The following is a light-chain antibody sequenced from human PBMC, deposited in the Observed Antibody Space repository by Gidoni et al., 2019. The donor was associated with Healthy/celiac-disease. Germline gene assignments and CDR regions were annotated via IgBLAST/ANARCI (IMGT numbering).Light chain of an antibody. CDR3: SSYTSSSTLVV. Sequence: QSPLPQPASVSGSPGQSITISCTGTSSDVGGYNYVSWYQQHPGKAPKLMIYEVSNRPSGVSNRFSGSKSGNTASLTISGLQAEDEADYYCSSYTSSSTLVVFGGGTKLTVL. CDR2: EVS. V-gene: IGLV2-14*01. J-gene: IGLJ2*01. CDR1: SSDVGGYNY.